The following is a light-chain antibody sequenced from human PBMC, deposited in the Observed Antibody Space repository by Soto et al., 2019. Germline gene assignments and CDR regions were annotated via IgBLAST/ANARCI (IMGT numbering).Light chain of an antibody. CDR3: QQYVSLPIT. CDR1: QSVSSN. CDR2: GAS. J-gene: IGKJ5*01. Sequence: EILMTQSPATLSVSPGARATLSCRASQSVSSNLAWYQHKPGQAPRLLIYGASPRATGIPGRFSGSGSGTVFTLTISRVEPEDFAVYYCQQYVSLPITFGQGTRLEIK. V-gene: IGKV3-15*01.